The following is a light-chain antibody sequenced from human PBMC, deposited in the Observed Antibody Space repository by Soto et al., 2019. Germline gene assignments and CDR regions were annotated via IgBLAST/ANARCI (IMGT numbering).Light chain of an antibody. CDR3: QQRTDRPPWT. CDR1: QSIGLA. J-gene: IGKJ1*01. Sequence: IVLTQSPATLSLSPGDRATLSCRASQSIGLAIAWYQHKPGQAPRLLIFDASQRATGIPARFRGSGSGTDFTLSISSLEPEEFAVYYCQQRTDRPPWTFGQGTKLESK. CDR2: DAS. V-gene: IGKV3-11*01.